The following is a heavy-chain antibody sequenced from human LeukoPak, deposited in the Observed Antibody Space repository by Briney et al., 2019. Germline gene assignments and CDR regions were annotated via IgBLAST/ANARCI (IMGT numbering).Heavy chain of an antibody. J-gene: IGHJ4*02. CDR3: ARVRFLEWSPQYYFDY. Sequence: SETLSLTCTVSTGSISSGYYWGWIRQPPGKGLEWIGSIYHSGSTYYNPSLKSRVTISVDTSKNQFSLKLSSVTAADTAVYYCARVRFLEWSPQYYFDYWGQGTLVTVSS. CDR2: IYHSGST. V-gene: IGHV4-38-2*02. D-gene: IGHD3-3*01. CDR1: TGSISSGYY.